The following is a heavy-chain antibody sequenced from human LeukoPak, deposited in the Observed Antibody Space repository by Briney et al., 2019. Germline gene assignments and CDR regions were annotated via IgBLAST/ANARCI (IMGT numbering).Heavy chain of an antibody. V-gene: IGHV1-2*02. Sequence: AASVKVSCKASGYTFTGYFMHWVRQAPGQGLEWMGWINPNSGGTKYAQKFQGRVTMTGDMSISTAYVELTSLRSDDTPVYYCARGRRTIVGVTNAGDFFDDWGQGSLVTVSS. J-gene: IGHJ4*02. D-gene: IGHD1-26*01. CDR3: ARGRRTIVGVTNAGDFFDD. CDR1: GYTFTGYF. CDR2: INPNSGGT.